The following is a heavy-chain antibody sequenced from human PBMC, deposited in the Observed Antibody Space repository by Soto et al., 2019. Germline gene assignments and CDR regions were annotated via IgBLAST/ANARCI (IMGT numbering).Heavy chain of an antibody. CDR1: GYTFTSYY. Sequence: ASVKVSCKASGYTFTSYYMHWVRQAPGQGLEWMGIINPSGGSTSYAQKFQGRVTMTRDTSTSTVYMELSSLRSEDTAVYYCARDTYDFWCGPPRIYYYYYMDVWGKGTKVTVSS. CDR3: ARDTYDFWCGPPRIYYYYYMDV. CDR2: INPSGGST. D-gene: IGHD3-3*01. J-gene: IGHJ6*03. V-gene: IGHV1-46*03.